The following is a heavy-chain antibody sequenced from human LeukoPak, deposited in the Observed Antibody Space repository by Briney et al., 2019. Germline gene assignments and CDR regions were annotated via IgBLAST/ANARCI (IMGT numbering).Heavy chain of an antibody. CDR2: IIPIFGTA. CDR1: GGTFSSYA. Sequence: SVKVSCKASGGTFSSYAISWVRQAPGQGLEWMGGIIPIFGTANYAQKFQGRVTITADESTSTAYMELSSLRSEDTAVYYCARDAGYDFWSGYYNNNWFDPWGQGTLVTVSS. CDR3: ARDAGYDFWSGYYNNNWFDP. D-gene: IGHD3-3*01. J-gene: IGHJ5*02. V-gene: IGHV1-69*13.